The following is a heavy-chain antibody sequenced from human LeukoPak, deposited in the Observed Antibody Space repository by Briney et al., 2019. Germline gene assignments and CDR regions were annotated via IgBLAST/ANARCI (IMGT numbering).Heavy chain of an antibody. J-gene: IGHJ4*02. Sequence: PGGSLRLSCAASGFTFGSYAMSWVRQAPGKGLDWVSAIRGSGGSTHYADSVKGRFTISRDNSKNTLYLPRNSLRAEDTAVYYCVKQGESYGDSVVDYWGQGTLVTVSS. V-gene: IGHV3-23*01. CDR1: GFTFGSYA. CDR3: VKQGESYGDSVVDY. CDR2: IRGSGGST. D-gene: IGHD4-17*01.